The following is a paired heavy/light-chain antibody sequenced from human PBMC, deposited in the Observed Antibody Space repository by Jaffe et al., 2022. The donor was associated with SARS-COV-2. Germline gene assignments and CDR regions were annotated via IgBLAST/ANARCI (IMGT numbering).Light chain of an antibody. J-gene: IGKJ1*01. V-gene: IGKV1-17*01. Sequence: DIQMTQSPSSLSASVGDRVTITCRASQGIRNDLSWYQQKSGKAPKRLIYVASSLQSGVPSRFSGSGSGTEFTLTISSLQPEDLATYYCLQHNTYPWTFGQGTKVEIK. CDR3: LQHNTYPWT. CDR1: QGIRND. CDR2: VAS.
Heavy chain of an antibody. CDR3: ARDKRDQTFDY. V-gene: IGHV3-30*04. CDR2: ISYDGNRK. Sequence: QVQLVESGGGVVQPGRSLRLSCTASGFTFTTYAMDWVRQAPGKGLEWLAAISYDGNRKYYADSVKGRFTISRDNSKSTLFLEVDSLRADDTAVYYCARDKRDQTFDYWGQGTLVTVSS. CDR1: GFTFTTYA. J-gene: IGHJ4*02.